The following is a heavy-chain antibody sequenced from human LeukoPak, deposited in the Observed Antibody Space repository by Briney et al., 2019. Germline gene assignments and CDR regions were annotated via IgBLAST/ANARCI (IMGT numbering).Heavy chain of an antibody. CDR3: AREYYYDSSGYYYYSSDY. D-gene: IGHD3-22*01. V-gene: IGHV1-18*01. Sequence: VASVKVSCKASGYTFTSYGISWVRQAPGQGLEWMGWISAYNGNTNYAQKLQGRVTMTTDTSTSTAYMELRSLRSDDTAVYYCAREYYYDSSGYYYYSSDYWGQGTLVTVSS. J-gene: IGHJ4*02. CDR1: GYTFTSYG. CDR2: ISAYNGNT.